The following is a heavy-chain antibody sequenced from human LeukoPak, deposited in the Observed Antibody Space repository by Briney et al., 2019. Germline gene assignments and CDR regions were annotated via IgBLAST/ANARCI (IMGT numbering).Heavy chain of an antibody. J-gene: IGHJ4*02. D-gene: IGHD1-26*01. Sequence: QPGGSLRLSCAASGFTFSSYSMNWVRQAPGKGLEWVSSVSNSGDYIHYADSVKGRFTISRDNSKNSLYLQMNSLRAEDTAVYYCARHLVSGSYYFDNWGQGTLVTVSS. V-gene: IGHV3-21*06. CDR2: VSNSGDYI. CDR3: ARHLVSGSYYFDN. CDR1: GFTFSSYS.